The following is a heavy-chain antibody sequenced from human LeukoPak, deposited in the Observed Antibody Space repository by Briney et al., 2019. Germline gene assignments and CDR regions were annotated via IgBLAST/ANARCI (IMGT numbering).Heavy chain of an antibody. Sequence: GASVKVSCKASGYTFTSYGISWVRQAPGQGLEWMGWISAYNGNTNYAQKLQGRVTMTTDTSTSTAYMELRSLRSDDTAVYYCARSEVVVVPAAHYYYYYGMDVWGKGTTVTVSS. D-gene: IGHD2-2*01. CDR1: GYTFTSYG. J-gene: IGHJ6*04. V-gene: IGHV1-18*04. CDR3: ARSEVVVVPAAHYYYYYGMDV. CDR2: ISAYNGNT.